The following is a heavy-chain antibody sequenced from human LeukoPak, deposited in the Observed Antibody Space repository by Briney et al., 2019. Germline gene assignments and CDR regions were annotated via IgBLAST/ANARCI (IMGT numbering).Heavy chain of an antibody. D-gene: IGHD6-19*01. Sequence: ASVKVSCKASGYNFIYYAIHWVRQAPGQNLEWMGWINSDNGNTKYSQKFQGRVTITRDTSASTAYMDLSSLRSEDTAGYYCARGPYSSGWYGCPDYWGQGTLVTVSS. CDR1: GYNFIYYA. J-gene: IGHJ4*02. CDR2: INSDNGNT. V-gene: IGHV1-3*04. CDR3: ARGPYSSGWYGCPDY.